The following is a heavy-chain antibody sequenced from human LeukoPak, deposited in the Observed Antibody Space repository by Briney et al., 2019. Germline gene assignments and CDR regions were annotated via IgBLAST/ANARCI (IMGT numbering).Heavy chain of an antibody. Sequence: LSQTLSLTCAISGDSVSSNSAAWNWFRQSPSRGLEWLGRTYYRSQWSYDFAVSVKSRIIISADTSKNQFSLQLTSVTPEDTAVYYCARYNWGSLRYFDYWGQGTLVTVSS. CDR2: TYYRSQWSY. CDR3: ARYNWGSLRYFDY. D-gene: IGHD7-27*01. V-gene: IGHV6-1*01. CDR1: GDSVSSNSAA. J-gene: IGHJ4*02.